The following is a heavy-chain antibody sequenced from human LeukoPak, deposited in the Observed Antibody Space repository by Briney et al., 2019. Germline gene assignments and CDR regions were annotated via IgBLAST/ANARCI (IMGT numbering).Heavy chain of an antibody. D-gene: IGHD3-16*02. J-gene: IGHJ4*02. V-gene: IGHV4-34*01. CDR2: INHSGST. Sequence: PSETLSLTCAVYGGSFSGYYRSWIRQPPGKGLEWIGEINHSGSTNYNPSLKSRVTISVDTSKNQFSLKLSSVTAADTAVYYCASRRYDYVWGSYRPIDYWGQGTLVTVSS. CDR3: ASRRYDYVWGSYRPIDY. CDR1: GGSFSGYY.